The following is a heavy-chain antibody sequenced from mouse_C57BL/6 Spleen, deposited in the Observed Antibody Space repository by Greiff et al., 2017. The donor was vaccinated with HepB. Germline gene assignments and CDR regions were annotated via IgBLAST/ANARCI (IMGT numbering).Heavy chain of an antibody. CDR1: GFNIKDDY. J-gene: IGHJ3*01. D-gene: IGHD6-1*01. CDR2: IDPENGDT. V-gene: IGHV14-4*01. CDR3: NTSLDVAGFAY. Sequence: EVQLQQSGAELVRPGASVKLSCTASGFNIKDDYMHWVKQRPEQGLEWIGWIDPENGDTEYASKFQGKATITADTSSNTAYLQLSSLTSEATAVYYCNTSLDVAGFAYWGQGTLVTVSA.